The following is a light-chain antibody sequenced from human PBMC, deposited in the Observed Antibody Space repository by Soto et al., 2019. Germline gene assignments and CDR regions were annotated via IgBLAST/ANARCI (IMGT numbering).Light chain of an antibody. CDR3: QQYYSYSEA. V-gene: IGKV1-5*01. CDR1: QRISGW. CDR2: AAS. Sequence: DIQMPQSPSTLSGSVGDSAPITCRASQRISGWLAWHQQKPGKATKLLIYAASTLQSGVPSGFSGSGSGTDFTLTISCLQSEEFATYYCQQYYSYSEAVGQGTKVDIK. J-gene: IGKJ1*01.